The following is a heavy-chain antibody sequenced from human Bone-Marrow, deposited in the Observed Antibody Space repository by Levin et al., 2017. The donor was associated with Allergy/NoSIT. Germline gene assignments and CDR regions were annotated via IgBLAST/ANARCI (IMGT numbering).Heavy chain of an antibody. J-gene: IGHJ4*02. V-gene: IGHV4-30-4*01. CDR3: ARARGDYGTYYFDY. D-gene: IGHD4-17*01. CDR1: GGSVSSADYY. Sequence: LRLSCTVSGGSVSSADYYSSWIRQPPGKGLEWIGYMYFSGSTSYNPSLKSRVTISLDTSKNQFSLRLSSVTAADTAVYYCARARGDYGTYYFDYWGQGTLVTVSS. CDR2: MYFSGST.